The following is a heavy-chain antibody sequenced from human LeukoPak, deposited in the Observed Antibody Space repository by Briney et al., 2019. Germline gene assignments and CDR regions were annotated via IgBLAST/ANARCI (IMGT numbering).Heavy chain of an antibody. Sequence: GGSLRLSCAASGFTFSSYAMHWVRQAPGKGLEWVAVISYDGSNKYYADSVKGRFTISRDNSKNTLYLQMNSLRAEDTAVYYCARSGILTIYYYYGMDVWGQGTTVTVSS. J-gene: IGHJ6*02. CDR1: GFTFSSYA. D-gene: IGHD3-9*01. CDR3: ARSGILTIYYYYGMDV. V-gene: IGHV3-30-3*01. CDR2: ISYDGSNK.